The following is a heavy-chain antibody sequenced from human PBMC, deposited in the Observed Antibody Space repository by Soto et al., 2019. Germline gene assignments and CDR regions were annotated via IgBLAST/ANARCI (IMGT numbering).Heavy chain of an antibody. V-gene: IGHV1-69*13. J-gene: IGHJ3*02. CDR2: IIPIFGTA. Sequence: ASVKVSCKASGGTFSSYAISWVRQAPGQGLEWMGGIIPIFGTANYAQKFQGRVTITADESTSTAYMELSSLRSEDTAVYYCARNGEAGGHYVWGSYPRGAFDIWGQGTMVTVSS. D-gene: IGHD3-16*02. CDR3: ARNGEAGGHYVWGSYPRGAFDI. CDR1: GGTFSSYA.